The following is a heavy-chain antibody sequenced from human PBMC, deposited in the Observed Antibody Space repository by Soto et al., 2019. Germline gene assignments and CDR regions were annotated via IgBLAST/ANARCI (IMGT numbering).Heavy chain of an antibody. Sequence: PGGSLRLSCAASGFTFSSYWMHWVRQAPGKGLVWVSRINSDGSSATYADSVKGRFTISRDNAKNTLYLQMSSLRAEDTAVYYCTRGVAVAGNAFDIWGQGTMVTVSS. CDR1: GFTFSSYW. CDR2: INSDGSSA. D-gene: IGHD6-19*01. CDR3: TRGVAVAGNAFDI. J-gene: IGHJ3*02. V-gene: IGHV3-74*01.